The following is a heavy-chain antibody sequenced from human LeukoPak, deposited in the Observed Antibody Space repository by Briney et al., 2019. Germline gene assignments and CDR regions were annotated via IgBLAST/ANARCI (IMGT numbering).Heavy chain of an antibody. CDR1: GGTFSSYA. J-gene: IGHJ6*03. V-gene: IGHV1-69*05. D-gene: IGHD3-3*01. Sequence: SVKVSCKASGGTFSSYAVSWVRQAPGQGLEWMGRIIPIFGTANYAQKFQGRVTITTDESTSTAYMELSSLRSEDTAVYYCARERFLEFGSYYYYMDVWGKGTTVTVSS. CDR3: ARERFLEFGSYYYYMDV. CDR2: IIPIFGTA.